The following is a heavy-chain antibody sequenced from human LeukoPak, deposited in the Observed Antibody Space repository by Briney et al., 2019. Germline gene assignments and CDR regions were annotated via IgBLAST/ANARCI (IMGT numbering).Heavy chain of an antibody. CDR1: GGSFSGYY. Sequence: PSETLSLTCAVYGGSFSGYYWSWIRQHPGKGLEWIGYIYYSGSTYYNPSLKSRVTISVDTSKNQFSLKLSSVTAADTAVYYCARVRGCSSTSCYGDDNWFDPWGQGTLVTVSS. CDR2: IYYSGST. V-gene: IGHV4-31*11. CDR3: ARVRGCSSTSCYGDDNWFDP. D-gene: IGHD2-2*01. J-gene: IGHJ5*02.